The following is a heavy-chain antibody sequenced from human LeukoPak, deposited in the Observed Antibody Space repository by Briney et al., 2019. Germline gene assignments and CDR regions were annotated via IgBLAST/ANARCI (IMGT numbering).Heavy chain of an antibody. Sequence: KHGESLKISCKGSGYSFTSDWIGWVRQMPGRGLEWMGSIYPGDSDTRYSPSFQGQVSISADKSISTAYLQWSSLKASDTAVYYCARHPSLVAAGQNWGQGTLVTVSS. CDR2: IYPGDSDT. D-gene: IGHD6-13*01. CDR1: GYSFTSDW. CDR3: ARHPSLVAAGQN. V-gene: IGHV5-51*01. J-gene: IGHJ4*02.